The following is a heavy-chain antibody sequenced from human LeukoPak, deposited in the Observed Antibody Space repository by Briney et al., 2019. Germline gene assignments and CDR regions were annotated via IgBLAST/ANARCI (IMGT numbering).Heavy chain of an antibody. J-gene: IGHJ3*02. CDR1: EFSVGSNY. D-gene: IGHD3-22*01. Sequence: GGSLRLSCAASEFSVGSNYMTWVRQAPGKGLQWVSGIYPGGAIYYADSVKGRFIISRDNSKNTLSLPMNSLTADEPAVQYCVSDPRYYDDSGCHEGVFDIWGQGKVVTVSS. CDR2: IYPGGAI. V-gene: IGHV3-53*01. CDR3: VSDPRYYDDSGCHEGVFDI.